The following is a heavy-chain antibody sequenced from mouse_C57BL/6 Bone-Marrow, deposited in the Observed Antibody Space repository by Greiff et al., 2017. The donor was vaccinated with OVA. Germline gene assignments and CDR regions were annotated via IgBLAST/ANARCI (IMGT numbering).Heavy chain of an antibody. CDR1: GYTFTSYW. J-gene: IGHJ4*01. V-gene: IGHV1-72*01. D-gene: IGHD1-1*01. Sequence: QVQLQQPGAELVKPGASVKLSCKASGYTFTSYWMHWVKQRPGRGLEWIGRIDPNSGGTKYNEKFKSKATLTVDKPSSTAQKQRSSLPSEDAAVEYYARGSYYGSKGGYAMDYWGQGTSVTVSS. CDR2: IDPNSGGT. CDR3: ARGSYYGSKGGYAMDY.